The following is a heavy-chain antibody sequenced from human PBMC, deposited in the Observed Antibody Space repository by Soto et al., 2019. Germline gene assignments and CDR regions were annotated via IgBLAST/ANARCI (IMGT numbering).Heavy chain of an antibody. CDR2: SYDRGST. CDR1: GGSISSSSYY. V-gene: IGHV4-39*01. D-gene: IGHD3-3*01. J-gene: IGHJ4*02. Sequence: PAETLSLTCTVAGGSISSSSYYGGWMRQAPGKGLEGIGRSYDRGSTYDNPSLKRRGTIDVDTSKNQFSLKLSSVPAADTAVYYCARHGGGTYYDFWSGPKAVGYWGQGTLVTVSS. CDR3: ARHGGGTYYDFWSGPKAVGY.